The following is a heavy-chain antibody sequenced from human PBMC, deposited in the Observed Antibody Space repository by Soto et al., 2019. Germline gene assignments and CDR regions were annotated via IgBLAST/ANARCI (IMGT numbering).Heavy chain of an antibody. CDR2: INHSGST. CDR1: GGSFSGYY. V-gene: IGHV4-34*01. D-gene: IGHD2-8*02. J-gene: IGHJ4*02. CDR3: ARDKITGLFDY. Sequence: SETLSLTCAVYGGSFSGYYWTWIRQPPGTGLEWSGEINHSGSTSYNPSLKSRVTISVDTSKNQFSLKLTSVTAADTAVYYCARDKITGLFDYWGQGTLVT.